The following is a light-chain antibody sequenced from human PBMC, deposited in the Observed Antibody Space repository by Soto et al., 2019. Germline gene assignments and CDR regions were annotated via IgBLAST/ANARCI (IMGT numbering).Light chain of an antibody. V-gene: IGKV1D-12*01. CDR2: AAS. Sequence: DIQMTQSPSSVSASVGDRVTITCRASQGISTWLAWYQQKPGKAPNLLIYAASTLESGVPSRFSGSGSGTEFTLTISSLQPEDFATYYCQQADSISPLTFGGGTKVEIK. CDR3: QQADSISPLT. J-gene: IGKJ4*01. CDR1: QGISTW.